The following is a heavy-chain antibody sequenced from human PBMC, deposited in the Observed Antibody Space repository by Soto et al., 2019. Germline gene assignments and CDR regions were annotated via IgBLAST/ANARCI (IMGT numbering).Heavy chain of an antibody. V-gene: IGHV3-33*01. Sequence: QVQLVESGGGVVQPGRSLRLSCAASGFTFSSYGMHWVRKAPGKGLEWVAVIWYDGSNKYYADSVKGRFTISRDNSKNTLYLQMNSLRAEDTAVYYCAREERPNLYYYGMDVWGQGTTVTVSS. CDR2: IWYDGSNK. CDR3: AREERPNLYYYGMDV. CDR1: GFTFSSYG. J-gene: IGHJ6*02.